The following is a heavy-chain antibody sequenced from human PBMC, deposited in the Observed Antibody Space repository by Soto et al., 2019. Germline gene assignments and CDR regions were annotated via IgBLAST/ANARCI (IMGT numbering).Heavy chain of an antibody. CDR3: TTDDPIIDN. CDR2: IKSKTDGGTT. Sequence: AGSLRLSCAASGVTFSNAWLSWVRQAPGKGLEWVGRIKSKTDGGTTDYAAPVKGRFTISREDSKNTLFLQMNSLKTEYTGVYCCTTDDPIIDNWGQGTLVTVSS. J-gene: IGHJ4*02. CDR1: GVTFSNAW. V-gene: IGHV3-15*01.